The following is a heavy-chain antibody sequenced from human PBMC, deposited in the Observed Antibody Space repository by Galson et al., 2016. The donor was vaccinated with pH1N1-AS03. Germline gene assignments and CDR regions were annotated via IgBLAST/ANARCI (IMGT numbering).Heavy chain of an antibody. Sequence: ETLSLTCAVSGYSISSGFHWAWVRQPPSKGLERIGTISHSGNTYYNPSLKSRVTMSVDTSKNQFSLKLSSVTAADAAVYYCARFSGSYQFDYWGQGTLVTVSS. CDR1: GYSISSGFH. CDR3: ARFSGSYQFDY. D-gene: IGHD1-26*01. CDR2: ISHSGNT. V-gene: IGHV4-38-2*01. J-gene: IGHJ4*02.